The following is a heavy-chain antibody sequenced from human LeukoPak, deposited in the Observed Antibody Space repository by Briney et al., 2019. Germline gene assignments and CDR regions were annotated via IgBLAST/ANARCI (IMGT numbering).Heavy chain of an antibody. Sequence: ASVKVSCKASGGTFSSYAISWVRQAPGQGLEWMGGIVPIFGTANYAQKFQGRVTITTDESTSTAYMELSSLRSEDTAVYYCARSYYYDSSGYYFFDYWGQGTLVTVSS. V-gene: IGHV1-69*05. CDR1: GGTFSSYA. D-gene: IGHD3-22*01. CDR3: ARSYYYDSSGYYFFDY. CDR2: IVPIFGTA. J-gene: IGHJ4*02.